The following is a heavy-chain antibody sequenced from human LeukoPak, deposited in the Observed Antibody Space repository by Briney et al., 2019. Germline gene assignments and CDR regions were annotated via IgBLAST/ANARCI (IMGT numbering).Heavy chain of an antibody. CDR1: GFTFSSHW. CDR2: IKQDGSEK. D-gene: IGHD3-22*01. J-gene: IGHJ5*02. Sequence: GGSLRISCAASGFTFSSHWMSWVRQAPGKGLEWVANIKQDGSEKYYVDSVKGRFTISRDNAKNSLYLQMNSLRAEDTAVYYCARAVLGYFNWFDPWGQGTLVTVSS. CDR3: ARAVLGYFNWFDP. V-gene: IGHV3-7*01.